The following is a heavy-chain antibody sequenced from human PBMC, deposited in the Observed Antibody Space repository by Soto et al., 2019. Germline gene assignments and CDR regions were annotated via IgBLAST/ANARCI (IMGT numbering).Heavy chain of an antibody. Sequence: EVHLVESGGGLVQPGGSLRLSCVASGFTFSTYSMNWVRQAPGKGLEWISYIRSWSNIIYYADSVKGRFTISGDSAKNSLYLEMNTLRDEDTAIYYCARDSDYSFDYWGQGTLVTVCS. J-gene: IGHJ4*02. D-gene: IGHD4-17*01. CDR3: ARDSDYSFDY. CDR2: IRSWSNII. V-gene: IGHV3-48*02. CDR1: GFTFSTYS.